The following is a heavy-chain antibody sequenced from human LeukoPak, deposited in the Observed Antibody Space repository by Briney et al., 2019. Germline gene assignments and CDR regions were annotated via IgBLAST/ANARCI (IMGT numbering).Heavy chain of an antibody. CDR1: GFSFRNYA. V-gene: IGHV3-23*01. D-gene: IGHD3-10*01. CDR3: AKVLREPNSGSSSYYFDY. Sequence: GGSLRLSCAASGFSFRNYAMAWVRQAPGKGLEWVSVISDSGDTTYYADSVKGRFTISRDNSKNTLYLQMNSLRAEDTAVYYCAKVLREPNSGSSSYYFDYWGQGTLVTVSS. CDR2: ISDSGDTT. J-gene: IGHJ4*02.